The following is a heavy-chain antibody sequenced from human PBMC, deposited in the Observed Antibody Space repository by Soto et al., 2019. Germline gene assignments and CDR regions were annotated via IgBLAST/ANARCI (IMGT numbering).Heavy chain of an antibody. Sequence: GASVKVSCKASGYTFTSYGISWVRQAPGQGLEWMGGIIPIFGTANYAQKFQGRVTITADKSTSTAYMELSSLRSEDTAVYYCARDIREYSYGYRYYYYYGVDVWGQGTTVTVSS. CDR3: ARDIREYSYGYRYYYYYGVDV. J-gene: IGHJ6*02. CDR1: GYTFTSYG. V-gene: IGHV1-69*06. CDR2: IIPIFGTA. D-gene: IGHD5-18*01.